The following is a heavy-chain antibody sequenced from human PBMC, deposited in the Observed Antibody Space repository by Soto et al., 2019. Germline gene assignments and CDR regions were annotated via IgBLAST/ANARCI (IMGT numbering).Heavy chain of an antibody. J-gene: IGHJ4*02. Sequence: QVQLVESGGGVVQPGRSLRLSCAASGFTFSSYGMHWVRQAPGKGLEWVAVIWYDGSNKYYADSVKGRFTISRDNSKNXXYLQMNSLRSEDTAVYYCARPYDSSGYYFGGFDYWGQGTLVTVSS. V-gene: IGHV3-33*01. CDR3: ARPYDSSGYYFGGFDY. CDR1: GFTFSSYG. D-gene: IGHD3-22*01. CDR2: IWYDGSNK.